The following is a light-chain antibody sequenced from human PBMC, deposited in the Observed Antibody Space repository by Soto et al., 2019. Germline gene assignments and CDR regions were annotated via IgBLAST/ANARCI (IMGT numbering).Light chain of an antibody. J-gene: IGLJ2*01. CDR3: AAWDDSLIGVV. CDR1: GSNIGSNT. Sequence: QSVLTQPPSASGTPGQRVTISCSGSGSNIGSNTVNWYQQLPGTAPKLLIYSNNQRPSGVPDRFSGSKSGTSASLAISGFQSEDEADYYCAAWDDSLIGVVFGGGTKLTVL. V-gene: IGLV1-44*01. CDR2: SNN.